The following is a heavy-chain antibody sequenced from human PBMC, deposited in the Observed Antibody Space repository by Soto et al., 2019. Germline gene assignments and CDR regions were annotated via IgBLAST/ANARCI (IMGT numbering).Heavy chain of an antibody. J-gene: IGHJ4*02. Sequence: EVQLLESGGGLVQPGGSLRLSCAASGFTFSSYGMTWGRQAPGKGLEWVSFSSATGAGTYYADAVKGGFTISRDNSKNTLYLQMTSLRADDTAVYYCAKDRRAGGNYGFYSDFWGQGALVIVSS. V-gene: IGHV3-23*01. CDR3: AKDRRAGGNYGFYSDF. D-gene: IGHD1-7*01. CDR1: GFTFSSYG. CDR2: SSATGAGT.